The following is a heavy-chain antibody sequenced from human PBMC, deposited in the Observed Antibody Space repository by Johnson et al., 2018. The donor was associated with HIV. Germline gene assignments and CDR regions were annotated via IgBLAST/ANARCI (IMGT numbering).Heavy chain of an antibody. CDR1: GFTFSSYA. V-gene: IGHV3-30-3*01. CDR3: ARGYYYDSSGSDDAFDI. D-gene: IGHD3-22*01. CDR2: ISYEGSNK. Sequence: QVQLVESGGALVKPGGSLRVSCAASGFTFSSYAMHWVRQAPGKGLEWVAVISYEGSNKYYADSVKGRFTISRDNSKNTLSLQMNSLRAEDTAVYYCARGYYYDSSGSDDAFDIWGQGTMVTVSS. J-gene: IGHJ3*02.